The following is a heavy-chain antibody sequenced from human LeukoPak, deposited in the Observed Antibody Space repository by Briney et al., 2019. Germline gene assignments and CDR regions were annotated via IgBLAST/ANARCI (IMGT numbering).Heavy chain of an antibody. Sequence: ASVTVSCKASGYTFTSYYMHWVRQAPGQGLEWMGIINPSGGSTSYAQKFQGRVTMTRDTSTSTVYMELSSLRSEDTAVYYCARDYYDSSGYYHDAFDIWGQGTMVTVSS. D-gene: IGHD3-22*01. V-gene: IGHV1-46*01. CDR2: INPSGGST. CDR3: ARDYYDSSGYYHDAFDI. CDR1: GYTFTSYY. J-gene: IGHJ3*02.